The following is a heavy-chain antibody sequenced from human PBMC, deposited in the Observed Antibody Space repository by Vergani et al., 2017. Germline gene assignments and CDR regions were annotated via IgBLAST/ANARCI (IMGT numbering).Heavy chain of an antibody. CDR1: GFTFDDYG. V-gene: IGHV3-30*02. J-gene: IGHJ4*02. D-gene: IGHD5-12*01. CDR2: IRYDGSNK. Sequence: VQLVESGGGVVRPGGSLRLSCAASGFTFDDYGMHWVRQAPGKGLEWVAFIRYDGSNKYYADSVKGRFTISRDNSKNTLYLQMNSLRAEDTAVYYCAREDIVATILGYYFDYWGQGTLVTVSS. CDR3: AREDIVATILGYYFDY.